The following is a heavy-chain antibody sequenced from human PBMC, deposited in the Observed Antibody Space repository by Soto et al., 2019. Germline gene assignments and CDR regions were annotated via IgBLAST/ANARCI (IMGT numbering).Heavy chain of an antibody. V-gene: IGHV4-39*02. CDR2: IYYSGKT. Sequence: SETLSLTCTVSGDSISNYAYSWGWIRQPPGKGLEYIGTIYYSGKTYYNWPLESRVTMSLDTSKNQFSLRLTSVTAADTAFYYCAREGALLFGGNSDYYSTMDVWGQGTTVTVPS. D-gene: IGHD2-21*02. CDR1: GDSISNYAYS. CDR3: AREGALLFGGNSDYYSTMDV. J-gene: IGHJ6*02.